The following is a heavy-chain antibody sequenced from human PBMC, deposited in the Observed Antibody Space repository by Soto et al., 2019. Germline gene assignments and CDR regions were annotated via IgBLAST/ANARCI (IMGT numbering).Heavy chain of an antibody. J-gene: IGHJ4*02. V-gene: IGHV4-31*03. CDR3: ARGLSAATLATCYFDY. CDR1: GGSISISDYY. D-gene: IGHD6-25*01. Sequence: SETLSLTCTVSGGSISISDYYLSWIRQHPGKGLEWIGYIYYSGNTYYNPSLKSRLTISVDTSKNQFSMKLNSVTDADTAVYYCARGLSAATLATCYFDYWGQGTLVTVSS. CDR2: IYYSGNT.